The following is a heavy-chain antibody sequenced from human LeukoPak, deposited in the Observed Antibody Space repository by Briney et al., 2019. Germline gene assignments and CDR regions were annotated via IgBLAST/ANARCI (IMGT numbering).Heavy chain of an antibody. CDR1: GFTFSSYA. D-gene: IGHD1-1*01. CDR3: ARDPLGTRPGFDY. Sequence: GRSLRLSCAASGFTFSSYAMHWVRQAPGKGLEWVAVISYDGSNKYYAGSVKGRFTISRDNSKNTLYLQMNSLRAEDTAVYYCARDPLGTRPGFDYWGQGTLVTVSS. J-gene: IGHJ4*02. V-gene: IGHV3-30*04. CDR2: ISYDGSNK.